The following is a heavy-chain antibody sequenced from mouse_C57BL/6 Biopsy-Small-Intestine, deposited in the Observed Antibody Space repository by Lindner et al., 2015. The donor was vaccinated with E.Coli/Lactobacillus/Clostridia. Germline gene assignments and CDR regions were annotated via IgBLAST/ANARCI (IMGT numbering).Heavy chain of an antibody. CDR2: IDPESGDT. CDR3: TLGDREGYYYAMDY. V-gene: IGHV14-4*01. J-gene: IGHJ4*01. CDR1: GFNIKDDY. Sequence: EVQLQESGAELVRPGASVKLSCTPSGFNIKDDYMHWVKQRPEQGLEWIGWIDPESGDTEYASKFQGKATITADTSSSTAYLQLSSLTSEDTAVYYCTLGDREGYYYAMDYWGQGTSVTVSS. D-gene: IGHD2-14*01.